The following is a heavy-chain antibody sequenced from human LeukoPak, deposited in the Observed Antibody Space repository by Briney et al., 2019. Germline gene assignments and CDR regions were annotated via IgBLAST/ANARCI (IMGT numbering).Heavy chain of an antibody. J-gene: IGHJ5*02. Sequence: GGSLRLSCAASGFTFSDYYMSWIRQAPGKGLEWVSYISSSSSYTNYADSVRGRFTISRDNSKNTLYLQMNSLRAEDTAVYYCAKLYSSSSSSSWFDPWGQGTLVTVSS. D-gene: IGHD6-6*01. CDR3: AKLYSSSSSSSWFDP. V-gene: IGHV3-11*03. CDR2: ISSSSSYT. CDR1: GFTFSDYY.